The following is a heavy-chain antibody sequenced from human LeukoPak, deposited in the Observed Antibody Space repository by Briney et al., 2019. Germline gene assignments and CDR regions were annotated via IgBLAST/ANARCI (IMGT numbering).Heavy chain of an antibody. D-gene: IGHD5-18*01. V-gene: IGHV1-69*04. Sequence: VASVKVSCKASVGTFSSYTISWVRQAPGQGLEWMGRIIPILGIANYAQKFQDRVTITADKSTSTAYMELSSLRSEDTAVYYCARDSWGSRGYSYGPSDYCGQGTLVTVSS. CDR2: IIPILGIA. J-gene: IGHJ4*02. CDR1: VGTFSSYT. CDR3: ARDSWGSRGYSYGPSDY.